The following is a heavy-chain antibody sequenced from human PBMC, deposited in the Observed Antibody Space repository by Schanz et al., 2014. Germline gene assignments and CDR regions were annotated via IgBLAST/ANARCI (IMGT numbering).Heavy chain of an antibody. J-gene: IGHJ3*02. V-gene: IGHV4-4*07. Sequence: QVQLQESGPALVKPSETLSLTCTVSGGSISSEYWSWIRQPAGKGLEWIGRIYNSGKTNYNPSLESRVSISVDTSKKQFPLSLISVTAADTAVYYCARQLDSRNWHGVFDIWGQGTMVTVSS. D-gene: IGHD6-6*01. CDR2: IYNSGKT. CDR3: ARQLDSRNWHGVFDI. CDR1: GGSISSEY.